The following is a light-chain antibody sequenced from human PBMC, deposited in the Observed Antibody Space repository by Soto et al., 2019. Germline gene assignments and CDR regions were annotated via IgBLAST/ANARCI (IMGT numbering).Light chain of an antibody. CDR3: QHYNSWPIT. CDR2: GAF. Sequence: ETVMTQSPATLSVSPGERATLSCRASQSVSTNLAWYQQRPGQAPSLLIFGAFTRAPGIPGRFSGSGSGTDFTLTISSLQSEDFAVYHCQHYNSWPITFGQGTRLEIK. CDR1: QSVSTN. V-gene: IGKV3-15*01. J-gene: IGKJ5*01.